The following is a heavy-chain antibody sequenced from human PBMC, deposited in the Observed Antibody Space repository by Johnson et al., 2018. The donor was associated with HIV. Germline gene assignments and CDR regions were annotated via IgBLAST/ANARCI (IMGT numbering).Heavy chain of an antibody. V-gene: IGHV3-23*04. Sequence: VQLVESGGGLVQPVGSLRLSCAASGLTFNNYVMTWVRQAHGKGLEWVSGISGSDFGPYYADSVRGRFTISRYNSKNTLYLKMKSMKTEDTAIYYCVRVKAGGACEIWVQGTMVTVSS. CDR2: ISGSDFGP. D-gene: IGHD1-26*01. J-gene: IGHJ3*02. CDR1: GLTFNNYV. CDR3: VRVKAGGACEI.